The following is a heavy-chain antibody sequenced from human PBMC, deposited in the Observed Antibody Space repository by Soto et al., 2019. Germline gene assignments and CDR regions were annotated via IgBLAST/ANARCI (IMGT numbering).Heavy chain of an antibody. D-gene: IGHD5-18*01. CDR2: TIPIIGTT. Sequence: QVQLVQSGAEVKKPGSSVKVSCKASGDTLSTHGISWVRQAPGQGLEWMGGTIPIIGTTDYAEKVQGRVTITADESTTTPYMELSSLRPDDTAVYYCAAGDSSDTGDHWGQGTLVTVSS. CDR1: GDTLSTHG. J-gene: IGHJ4*02. CDR3: AAGDSSDTGDH. V-gene: IGHV1-69*01.